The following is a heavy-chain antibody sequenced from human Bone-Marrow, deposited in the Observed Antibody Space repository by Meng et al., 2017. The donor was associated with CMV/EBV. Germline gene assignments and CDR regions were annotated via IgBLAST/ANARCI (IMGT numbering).Heavy chain of an antibody. CDR1: GGSISSSSYY. Sequence: GSLRLSCTVSGGSISSSSYYWGWIRQPPGKGLEWIGSIYYSGSTYYNPSLKSRVTISVDTSKNQFSLKLSSVTAADTAVYYCARDNAVGDTTGFDLWGQGTLVTVSS. J-gene: IGHJ5*02. CDR3: ARDNAVGDTTGFDL. V-gene: IGHV4-39*07. D-gene: IGHD1-26*01. CDR2: IYYSGST.